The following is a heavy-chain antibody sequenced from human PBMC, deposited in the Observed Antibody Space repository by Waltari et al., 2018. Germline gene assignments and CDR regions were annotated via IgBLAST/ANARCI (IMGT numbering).Heavy chain of an antibody. CDR2: TYYRSTWYT. CDR1: GDSISCNSRA. V-gene: IGHV6-1*01. D-gene: IGHD3-22*01. J-gene: IGHJ3*02. CDR3: ARDSYDGSGNDAFDI. Sequence: QVQLQQSGPGLAKPSQTLSHTCALPGDSISCNSRAWIWLRQSPSRGLEWLGGTYYRSTWYTDYAVSVKSRLTINPDTSKNQFSLQLTSVTPEDTAVYYCARDSYDGSGNDAFDIWGQGTMVTVSS.